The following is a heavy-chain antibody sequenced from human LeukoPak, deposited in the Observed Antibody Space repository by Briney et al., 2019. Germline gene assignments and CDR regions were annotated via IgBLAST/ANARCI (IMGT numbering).Heavy chain of an antibody. CDR2: ISDSGVSS. Sequence: GGSLRLSCAASGFTFSSYAMSWVRQAPGKGLEWVSGISDSGVSSYYADSVKGRFTISRDNSKNTLYLQMNSLRAEDTAVYYCAKASAGSSWYLGDDYWGQGTLVTVSS. V-gene: IGHV3-23*01. CDR1: GFTFSSYA. J-gene: IGHJ4*02. D-gene: IGHD6-13*01. CDR3: AKASAGSSWYLGDDY.